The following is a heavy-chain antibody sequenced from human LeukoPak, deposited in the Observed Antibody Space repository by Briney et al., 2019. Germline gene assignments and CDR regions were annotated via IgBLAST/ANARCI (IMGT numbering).Heavy chain of an antibody. CDR1: GGSITHYY. CDR2: SYYSEST. Sequence: SETLSRTCTVSGGSITHYYWTWLGQRPGQTLEWIGYSYYSESTKYNHSLKSRVTISVDTSNNQFSLNLKSVTAADTAVYYCATTTSGGDAFDIWGQGTMVTVSS. D-gene: IGHD1-26*01. J-gene: IGHJ3*02. V-gene: IGHV4-59*01. CDR3: ATTTSGGDAFDI.